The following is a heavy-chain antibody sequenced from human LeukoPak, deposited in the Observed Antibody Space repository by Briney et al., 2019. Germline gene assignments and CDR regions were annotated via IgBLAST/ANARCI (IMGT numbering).Heavy chain of an antibody. CDR1: GFTLSSYW. V-gene: IGHV3-7*01. Sequence: PGGSLRLSCEASGFTLSSYWMRWVRQAPGKGLEWVANIKQDGSEKYYVDSVKGRFTISRDNAKNSLSLQMNSLRAEDTAIYYCARCNVRAGYCSGTSCYVCYFDYWGQGTLVTVSS. CDR2: IKQDGSEK. CDR3: ARCNVRAGYCSGTSCYVCYFDY. D-gene: IGHD2-2*01. J-gene: IGHJ4*02.